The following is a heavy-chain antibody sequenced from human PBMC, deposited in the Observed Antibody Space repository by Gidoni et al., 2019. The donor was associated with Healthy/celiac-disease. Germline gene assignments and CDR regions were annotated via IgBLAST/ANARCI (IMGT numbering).Heavy chain of an antibody. D-gene: IGHD6-13*01. CDR2: ISGSGGST. CDR1: GFTFSSYA. V-gene: IGHV3-23*01. Sequence: EVQLLESGGGLVQPGGSLRLSCAASGFTFSSYAMSWVRQAPGKGLEWVSAISGSGGSTYYAETVKGRFTISRDNSKNTLYLQMNSLRAEDTAVYYCGGIAAAGTYYYGMDVWGQGTTVTVSS. J-gene: IGHJ6*02. CDR3: GGIAAAGTYYYGMDV.